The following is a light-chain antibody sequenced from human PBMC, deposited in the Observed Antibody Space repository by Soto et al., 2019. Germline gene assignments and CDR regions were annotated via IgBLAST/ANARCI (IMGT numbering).Light chain of an antibody. Sequence: DVVMTQSPLSLPVTPGEPASISCRSSQCLLHSDGNTYLDWYLQKPGQSPQLLIYLGSTRASGVPERFSGSGSGTDFTLKISRVEAEDVGVYYCMQALQGPITFGQGTRLEIK. V-gene: IGKV2-28*01. CDR3: MQALQGPIT. CDR1: QCLLHSDGNTY. J-gene: IGKJ5*01. CDR2: LGS.